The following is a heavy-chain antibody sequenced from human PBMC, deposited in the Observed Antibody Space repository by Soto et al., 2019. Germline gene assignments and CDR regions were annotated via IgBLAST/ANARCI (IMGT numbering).Heavy chain of an antibody. Sequence: QLGGSLRLSCAASGFTFSSYWMSWVRQAPGKGLEWVANIKQDGSEKYYVDSVKGRFTISRDNAKNSLYLQMNSLRAEDTAVYYCARDSGGYYYYYYYGMDVWGQGTTVTVSS. CDR1: GFTFSSYW. CDR3: ARDSGGYYYYYYYGMDV. CDR2: IKQDGSEK. V-gene: IGHV3-7*05. J-gene: IGHJ6*02. D-gene: IGHD3-10*01.